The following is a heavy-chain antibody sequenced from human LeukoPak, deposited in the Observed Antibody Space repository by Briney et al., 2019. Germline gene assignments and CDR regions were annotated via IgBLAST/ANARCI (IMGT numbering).Heavy chain of an antibody. J-gene: IGHJ5*02. CDR3: VKIHGAYTVTGNWFDP. Sequence: GGSLRLSCSASGFTFSSYAMHWVRQAPGKGLEYVSAISSNGGSTYYADSVKGRFTISRDNSKNTLYLQMSSLRAEDTAVYYCVKIHGAYTVTGNWFDPWGQGTLVTVSS. CDR2: ISSNGGST. V-gene: IGHV3-64D*06. D-gene: IGHD4-11*01. CDR1: GFTFSSYA.